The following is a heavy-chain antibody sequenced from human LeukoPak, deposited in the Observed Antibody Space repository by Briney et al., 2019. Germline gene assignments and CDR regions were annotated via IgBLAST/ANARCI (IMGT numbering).Heavy chain of an antibody. Sequence: SQTLSLTCTVSGGSISSGGYYWSWIRQHPGKGPEWIGYIYYSGSTYYNPSLKSRVTISVDTSKNQFSLKLGSVTAADTAVYYCARDGRYYDSSGQGASWGQGTLVTVSS. CDR1: GGSISSGGYY. CDR3: ARDGRYYDSSGQGAS. V-gene: IGHV4-31*03. J-gene: IGHJ5*02. D-gene: IGHD3-22*01. CDR2: IYYSGST.